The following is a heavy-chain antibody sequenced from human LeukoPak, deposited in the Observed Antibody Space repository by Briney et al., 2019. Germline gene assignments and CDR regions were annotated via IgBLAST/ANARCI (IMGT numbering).Heavy chain of an antibody. CDR2: IKQDGSEK. V-gene: IGHV3-7*01. CDR1: GFTFSSYW. Sequence: GGSLRLSCAASGFTFSSYWMSWVRQAPGKGLEWVANIKQDGSEKYYVDSVKGRFTISRDNAKNSLYLQMNSLRAEDTAVYYCAGTYCGGDCYDPLNAFDIWGQGTMVTVSS. D-gene: IGHD2-21*02. J-gene: IGHJ3*02. CDR3: AGTYCGGDCYDPLNAFDI.